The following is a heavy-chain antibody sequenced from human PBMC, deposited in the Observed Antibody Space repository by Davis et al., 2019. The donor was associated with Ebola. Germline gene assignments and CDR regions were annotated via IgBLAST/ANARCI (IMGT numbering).Heavy chain of an antibody. D-gene: IGHD4-11*01. V-gene: IGHV4-34*01. CDR1: GGSFSGYY. Sequence: MPSETLSPTCAVHGGSFSGYYWSWIRQPPGKGLEWIGEINHSGSTNYNPSLKSRVTISVDTSKNQFSLKLSSVTAADTAVYYCAREPVTTPLDYWGQGTLVTVSS. CDR2: INHSGST. CDR3: AREPVTTPLDY. J-gene: IGHJ4*02.